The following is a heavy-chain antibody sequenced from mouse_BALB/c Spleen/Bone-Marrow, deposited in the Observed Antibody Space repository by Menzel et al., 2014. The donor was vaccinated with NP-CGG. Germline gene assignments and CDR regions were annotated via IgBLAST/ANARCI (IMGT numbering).Heavy chain of an antibody. J-gene: IGHJ3*01. CDR3: ARGGGYDGYYGLAY. V-gene: IGHV1S29*02. D-gene: IGHD2-3*01. CDR2: IYPYNGGT. CDR1: GYTFTDYD. Sequence: EVKLQESGPELVKPGASVKISCKASGYTFTDYDMHWVKQSHGKSLEWIGYIYPYNGGTGYNQKFKSKATSTVDNSSSTAYMELRSLTSEDSAVYYCARGGGYDGYYGLAYWGQGTLVTVSA.